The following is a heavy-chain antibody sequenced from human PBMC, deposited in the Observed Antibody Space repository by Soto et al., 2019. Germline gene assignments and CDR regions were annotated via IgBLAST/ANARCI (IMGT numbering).Heavy chain of an antibody. J-gene: IGHJ3*01. CDR3: ARALVEVPAHPRLDAFDL. V-gene: IGHV3-23*01. CDR1: GFTFSSYA. Sequence: LRLSCAASGFTFSSYAMSWVRQAPGKGLEWVSAISGSGGSTYYADSVKGRFTISRGSPENTVYLQMNDLRAEDTAVYYCARALVEVPAHPRLDAFDLWGQGTVVTV. D-gene: IGHD2-8*02. CDR2: ISGSGGST.